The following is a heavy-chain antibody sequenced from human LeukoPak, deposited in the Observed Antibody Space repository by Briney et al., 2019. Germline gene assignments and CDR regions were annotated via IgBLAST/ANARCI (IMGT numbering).Heavy chain of an antibody. CDR2: INHSGST. D-gene: IGHD1-1*01. Sequence: SETLSLTCAVYGGSFSGYYWSWIRQPPGKGLEWIGEINHSGSTNYNPSLKSRVTISVDTSKNQFSLKLSSVTAADTAVYYCARAPNSDDAFDIWGQGTMVTVSS. CDR3: ARAPNSDDAFDI. CDR1: GGSFSGYY. J-gene: IGHJ3*02. V-gene: IGHV4-34*01.